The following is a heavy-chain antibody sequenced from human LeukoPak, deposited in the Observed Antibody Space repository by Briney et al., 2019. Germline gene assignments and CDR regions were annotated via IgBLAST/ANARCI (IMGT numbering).Heavy chain of an antibody. V-gene: IGHV4-61*08. CDR2: IYYNGNT. CDR1: GGSVSSGGYY. CDR3: ARHYGP. D-gene: IGHD3-16*01. J-gene: IGHJ5*02. Sequence: SETLSLTCSVPGGSVSSGGYYWSWIRQPPGKGLEWIGYIYYNGNTYYNPSLKSRVTISVDTSKNQFSLKLNSVTAADTAVYYCARHYGPWGQGTLVTVSS.